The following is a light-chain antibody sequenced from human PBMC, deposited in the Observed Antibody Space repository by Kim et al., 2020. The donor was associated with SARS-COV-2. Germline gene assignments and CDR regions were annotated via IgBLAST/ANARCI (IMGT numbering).Light chain of an antibody. V-gene: IGLV1-44*01. J-gene: IGLJ2*01. CDR3: AAWDDSLNGV. CDR2: SNN. CDR1: SSNIGSNT. Sequence: PGQSVTISCSGSSSNIGSNTVNWYQQLPGTAPKRLIYSNNQRPSGVPDRFSGSKSGTSASLAISGLQSEDEADYYCAAWDDSLNGVFGGGTQLTVL.